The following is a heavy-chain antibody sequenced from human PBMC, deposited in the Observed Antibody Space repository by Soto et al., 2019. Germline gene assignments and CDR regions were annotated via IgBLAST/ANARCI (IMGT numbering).Heavy chain of an antibody. Sequence: ASVKVSCKASGYSFTKYHMHWVRQSPGQGLEWMGWINPGSGVTNQAQKFQGRVTMTRDTSITTTYMELNSLTSDDTAVYYCARVAGHKNARFDTWGQGALVTVSS. CDR1: GYSFTKYH. CDR3: ARVAGHKNARFDT. J-gene: IGHJ4*02. CDR2: INPGSGVT. D-gene: IGHD1-1*01. V-gene: IGHV1-2*02.